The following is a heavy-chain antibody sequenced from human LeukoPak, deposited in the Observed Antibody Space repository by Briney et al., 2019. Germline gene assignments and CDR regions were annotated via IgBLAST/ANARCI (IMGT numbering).Heavy chain of an antibody. CDR3: ARDRYYYDTSGYYGGFYYYGMDV. CDR2: ISYDGSNK. V-gene: IGHV3-30-3*01. D-gene: IGHD3-22*01. Sequence: GRSLRLSCAASGFTFSSYAMHWVRQAPGKGLEWVAVISYDGSNKYYADSVKGRFTISRDNSKNTLYLQMNSLRAEDTAVYYCARDRYYYDTSGYYGGFYYYGMDVWGQGTTVTVSS. J-gene: IGHJ6*02. CDR1: GFTFSSYA.